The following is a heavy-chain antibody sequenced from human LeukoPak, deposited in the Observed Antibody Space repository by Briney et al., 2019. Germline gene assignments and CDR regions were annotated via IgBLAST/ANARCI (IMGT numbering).Heavy chain of an antibody. CDR3: ARDHYDSSGYPSD. CDR2: ISYDGSNK. V-gene: IGHV3-30-3*01. J-gene: IGHJ4*02. D-gene: IGHD3-22*01. CDR1: GFTFSSYA. Sequence: GGSLRLSCAASGFTFSSYAMHWVRQAPGKGLEWVAVISYDGSNKYYADSVKGRFTISRDNSKNTLYLQMNSLRAEDTAVYYCARDHYDSSGYPSDWGQGTLVTVSS.